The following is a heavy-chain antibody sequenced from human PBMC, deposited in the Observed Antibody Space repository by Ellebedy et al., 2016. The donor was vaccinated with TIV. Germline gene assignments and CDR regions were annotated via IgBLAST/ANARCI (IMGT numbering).Heavy chain of an antibody. CDR2: IWHSGST. J-gene: IGHJ6*02. CDR1: GDSISSSNW. CDR3: AKENYGMDV. V-gene: IGHV4-4*02. Sequence: MPSETLSLTCAVSGDSISSSNWWSWVRQPPGKGLEWIWEIWHSGSTNYNPSLKSRVSMSVDKSKNQFSLNLNSVSAADTAVYYCAKENYGMDVWGQGTTVIVSS.